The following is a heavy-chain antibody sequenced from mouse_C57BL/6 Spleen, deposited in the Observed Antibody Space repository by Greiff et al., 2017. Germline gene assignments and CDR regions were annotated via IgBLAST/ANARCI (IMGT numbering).Heavy chain of an antibody. CDR3: TKITTVVAKADFDY. CDR1: GYTFTDYE. J-gene: IGHJ2*01. V-gene: IGHV1-15*01. CDR2: IDPETGGT. D-gene: IGHD1-1*01. Sequence: QVQLQQSGAELVRPGASVTLSCKASGYTFTDYEMHWVKQTPVHGLEWIGAIDPETGGTAYNQKFKGKAILTADKSSSTAYMELRSLTSEDSAVYYGTKITTVVAKADFDYWGQGTTLTVSS.